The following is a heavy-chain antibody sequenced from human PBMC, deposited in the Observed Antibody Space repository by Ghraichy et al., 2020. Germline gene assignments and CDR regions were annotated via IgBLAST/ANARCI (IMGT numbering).Heavy chain of an antibody. D-gene: IGHD6-6*01. Sequence: SETLSLTCAVYGGSFSGYYWSWIRQPPGKGLEWIGEINHSGSTNYNPSLKSRVTISVDTSKNQFSLKLSSVTAADTAVYYCAREIVLSSSSVWYFDLWGRGTLVTVSS. CDR3: AREIVLSSSSVWYFDL. V-gene: IGHV4-34*01. CDR1: GGSFSGYY. CDR2: INHSGST. J-gene: IGHJ2*01.